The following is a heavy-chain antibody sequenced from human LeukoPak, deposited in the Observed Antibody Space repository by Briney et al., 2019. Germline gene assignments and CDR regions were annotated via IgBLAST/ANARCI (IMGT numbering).Heavy chain of an antibody. Sequence: SETLSLTCTVSGGSISSGDYYWSWIRQPPGKGLEWIGYIYYSGSTYYNPSLKSRVTISVDTSKNQFSLKLSSVTAADTAVYYWPGPKCGDYDSWGQGTLFTASS. CDR1: GGSISSGDYY. CDR3: PGPKCGDYDS. J-gene: IGHJ5*01. CDR2: IYYSGST. V-gene: IGHV4-30-4*01. D-gene: IGHD4-17*01.